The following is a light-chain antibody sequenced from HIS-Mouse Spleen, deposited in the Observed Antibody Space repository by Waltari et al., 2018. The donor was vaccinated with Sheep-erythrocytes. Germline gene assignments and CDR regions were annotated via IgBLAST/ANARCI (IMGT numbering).Light chain of an antibody. J-gene: IGKJ2*01. V-gene: IGKV1-13*02. CDR1: QGISSA. CDR3: QQFNSYPHGYT. CDR2: DAA. Sequence: AIQLTQSPSSLSASVGDRVTITCRASQGISSALAWYQQKPGKPPKLLIYDAASLESGAPSRFSGRGSGTDFTLTISSLQPEDFATYYCQQFNSYPHGYTFGQGTKLEIK.